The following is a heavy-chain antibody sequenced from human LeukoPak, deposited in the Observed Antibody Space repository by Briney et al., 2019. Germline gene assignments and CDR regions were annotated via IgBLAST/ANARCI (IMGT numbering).Heavy chain of an antibody. J-gene: IGHJ3*02. D-gene: IGHD3-22*01. CDR2: IYYSGST. CDR3: ARAGYYYDSSGYCCDAFDI. V-gene: IGHV4-59*01. CDR1: GGSISSYY. Sequence: SETLSLTCTVSGGSISSYYWSWIRQPPGKGLEWIGYIYYSGSTNYNPSLKSRVTISVDTSKNQFSLKLSSVTAADTAVYYCARAGYYYDSSGYCCDAFDIWGHGTMVTVSS.